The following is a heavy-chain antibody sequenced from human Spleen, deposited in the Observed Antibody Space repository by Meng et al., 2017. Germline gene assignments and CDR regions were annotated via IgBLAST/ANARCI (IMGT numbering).Heavy chain of an antibody. J-gene: IGHJ4*02. V-gene: IGHV1-18*01. Sequence: GQLVQAGAEVKKPGASVKVSCDASGYTLSSDGFSWVRQAPGQGLEWLGWINTYNGKTDYAQKFQGRITMTTDTFTSTGYMELRNLRSDDTAVYYCATRGNPYLNCWGQGTLVTVSS. CDR1: GYTLSSDG. CDR3: ATRGNPYLNC. CDR2: INTYNGKT.